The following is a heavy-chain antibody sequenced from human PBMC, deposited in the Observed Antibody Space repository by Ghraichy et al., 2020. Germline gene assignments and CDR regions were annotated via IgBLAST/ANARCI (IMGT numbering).Heavy chain of an antibody. Sequence: SETLSLTCTVSGGSISSYYWSWIRQPPGKGLEWIGYIYYSGSTNYNPSLKSRVTISVDTSKNQFSLKLSSVTAADTAVYYWARCGAARYFDYWGQGTLVTVSS. D-gene: IGHD6-6*01. CDR3: ARCGAARYFDY. CDR2: IYYSGST. CDR1: GGSISSYY. J-gene: IGHJ4*02. V-gene: IGHV4-59*01.